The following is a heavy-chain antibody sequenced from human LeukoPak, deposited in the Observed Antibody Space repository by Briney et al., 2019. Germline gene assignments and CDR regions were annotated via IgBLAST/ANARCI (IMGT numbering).Heavy chain of an antibody. Sequence: PSETLSLTCTVSGGSFSSFYWSWVRQPPGKGLEWIGYIYYSGSTNYNPSLKSRVTISVDTSKNQFSLKLSSVTAADTAVYYCARHIAAAGLAYYYYGMDVWGQGTTVTVSS. J-gene: IGHJ6*02. CDR2: IYYSGST. CDR1: GGSFSSFY. D-gene: IGHD6-13*01. CDR3: ARHIAAAGLAYYYYGMDV. V-gene: IGHV4-59*08.